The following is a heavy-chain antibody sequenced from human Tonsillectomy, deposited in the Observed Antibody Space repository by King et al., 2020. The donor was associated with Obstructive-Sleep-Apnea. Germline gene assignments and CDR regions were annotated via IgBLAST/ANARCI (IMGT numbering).Heavy chain of an antibody. CDR2: MNPKGGNR. J-gene: IGHJ4*02. CDR3: ATRRGAGSSDY. V-gene: IGHV1-8*01. D-gene: IGHD2-2*01. CDR1: GYTFTNYD. Sequence: QLVQSGAEVRKPGASVKVSCKASGYTFTNYDINWVRQATGQGLEWMGWMNPKGGNRGYAQEFQGRVTMTRTTSISTAYMELGSLRSEDTAMYYCATRRGAGSSDYWGQGTLVTVSS.